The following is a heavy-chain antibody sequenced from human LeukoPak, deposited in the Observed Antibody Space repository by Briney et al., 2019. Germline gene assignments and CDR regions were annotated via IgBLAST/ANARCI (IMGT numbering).Heavy chain of an antibody. D-gene: IGHD5-18*01. V-gene: IGHV3-7*04. CDR3: TRVSGYTHDY. Sequence: GGSLRLSCAASGFTLSTYGMHWVRQAPGKGLEWVANVNQDGSEQHFVGSVKGRFTISRDNAMNSLYLQMNSLRAEDTAVYYCTRVSGYTHDYWGQGTLVTVSS. CDR1: GFTLSTYG. J-gene: IGHJ4*02. CDR2: VNQDGSEQ.